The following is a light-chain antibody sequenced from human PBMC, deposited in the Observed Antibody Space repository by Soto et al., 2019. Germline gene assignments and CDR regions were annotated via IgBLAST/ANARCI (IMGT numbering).Light chain of an antibody. Sequence: LQMTQAPSTLSESVGDRVTITCRASQTISSWLAWYQQKPGKAPKLLIYKASTLKSGVPSRFSGSGSGTEFTLTISSLQPDDFATYYCQHYNSYSEAFGQGTKVDI. CDR2: KAS. V-gene: IGKV1-5*03. CDR3: QHYNSYSEA. CDR1: QTISSW. J-gene: IGKJ1*01.